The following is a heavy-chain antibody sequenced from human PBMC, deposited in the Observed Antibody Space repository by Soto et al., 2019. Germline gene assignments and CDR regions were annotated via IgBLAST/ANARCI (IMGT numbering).Heavy chain of an antibody. Sequence: QVQLVQSGAEVKKPGASVKVSCKASGYTFTSYGISWVRQAPGQGLEWMRWISAYNGKTTYAQKLQGRGTRTTDTSMSTAYMELGSLRSDDAAVYHCASLGWHRGDAYWGQGTLVTVSS. D-gene: IGHD3-10*01. CDR2: ISAYNGKT. V-gene: IGHV1-18*01. CDR1: GYTFTSYG. J-gene: IGHJ1*01. CDR3: ASLGWHRGDAY.